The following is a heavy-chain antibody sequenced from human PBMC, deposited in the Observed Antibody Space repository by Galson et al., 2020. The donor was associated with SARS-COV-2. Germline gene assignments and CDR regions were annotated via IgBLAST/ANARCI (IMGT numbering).Heavy chain of an antibody. CDR2: IHVYNGDT. D-gene: IGHD3-10*01. Sequence: ASVKVSCKASGYKFSTYGITWVRQAPGQGLQWLGWIHVYNGDTNYAQNVQGRITVTTDTSTGTTYMELRSLRPDDTAVYYCATEENDGGESGNYQYYYALGVWGQGTTVTVSS. J-gene: IGHJ6*02. CDR1: GYKFSTYG. CDR3: ATEENDGGESGNYQYYYALGV. V-gene: IGHV1-18*04.